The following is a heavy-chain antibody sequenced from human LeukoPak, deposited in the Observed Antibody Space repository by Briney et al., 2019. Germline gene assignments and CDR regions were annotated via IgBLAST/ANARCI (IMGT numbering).Heavy chain of an antibody. Sequence: GGSLRLSCVASGFTFSSHAMCWVRQAPGKGLEWVASIDISGGSTYYEDSVQGRFTISRDNSKNTLYLEMNSLRVEDTALYYCANEVRPNDYWGQGTLGTVSS. V-gene: IGHV3-23*01. J-gene: IGHJ4*02. D-gene: IGHD1-1*01. CDR2: IDISGGST. CDR3: ANEVRPNDY. CDR1: GFTFSSHA.